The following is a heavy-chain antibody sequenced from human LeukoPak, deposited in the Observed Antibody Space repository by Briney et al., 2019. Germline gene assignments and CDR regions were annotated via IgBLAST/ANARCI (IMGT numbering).Heavy chain of an antibody. D-gene: IGHD4-17*01. CDR3: TRGSSLDYGDYKGMDV. Sequence: ASVKVSCKASGGTFSSCAISWVRQAPGQGLEWMGRIIPILGIANYAQKFQGRVTITADKSTSTAYMELSSLRSEDTAVYYCTRGSSLDYGDYKGMDVWGQGTTVTVSS. CDR2: IIPILGIA. J-gene: IGHJ6*02. CDR1: GGTFSSCA. V-gene: IGHV1-69*04.